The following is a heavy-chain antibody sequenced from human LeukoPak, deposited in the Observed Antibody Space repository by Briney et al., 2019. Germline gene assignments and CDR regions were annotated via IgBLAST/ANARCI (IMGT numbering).Heavy chain of an antibody. CDR3: ASGLEYYDSSGLGEY. J-gene: IGHJ4*02. Sequence: GASVKVSCKVSGYTLTELSMHWVRQAPGKGLEWMGGFDPEDGETIYAQKFQGRVTMTEDTSTSTAYMELRSLRSDDTAVYYCASGLEYYDSSGLGEYWGQGTLVTVSS. CDR2: FDPEDGET. CDR1: GYTLTELS. D-gene: IGHD3-22*01. V-gene: IGHV1-24*01.